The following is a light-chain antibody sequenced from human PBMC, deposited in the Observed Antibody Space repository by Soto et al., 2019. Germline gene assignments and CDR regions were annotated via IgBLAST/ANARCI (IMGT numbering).Light chain of an antibody. V-gene: IGLV2-14*01. Sequence: SALTQPASVSGSPGQSITISCTGTRRDVGGYNYVSWYQQYPGKSPKLLIYEVTHRPSGVSNRFSGSKSGNTASLTISGLQADDEADYYCSSYTISNTLPFVFGTGTKVTVL. CDR2: EVT. CDR1: RRDVGGYNY. CDR3: SSYTISNTLPFV. J-gene: IGLJ1*01.